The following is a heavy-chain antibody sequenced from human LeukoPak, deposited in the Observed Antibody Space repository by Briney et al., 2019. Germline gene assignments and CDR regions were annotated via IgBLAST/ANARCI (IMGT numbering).Heavy chain of an antibody. Sequence: SETLSLTCTVSGGSISSGSYYWSWIRQPAGKGLEWIGRIYTSGSTNYNPSLKSRVTISVDTSKNQFSLKLSSVTAADTAVYYCARVPTGYHMDVWGKGTTVTVSS. CDR1: GGSISSGSYY. CDR2: IYTSGST. CDR3: ARVPTGYHMDV. V-gene: IGHV4-61*02. D-gene: IGHD4-11*01. J-gene: IGHJ6*03.